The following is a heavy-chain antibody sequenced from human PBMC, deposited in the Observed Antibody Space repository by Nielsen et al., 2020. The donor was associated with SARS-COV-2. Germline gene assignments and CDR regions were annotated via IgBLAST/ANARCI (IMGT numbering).Heavy chain of an antibody. D-gene: IGHD2-2*01. J-gene: IGHJ4*02. Sequence: VRQAPGKGLEWVAVISYDGSDKYYADSVEGRFTISRDNSKNTQDLQMNGLRAEDTAVYYCARGRTKEYCSSTSCYFHLGYWGQGTLVTVSS. V-gene: IGHV3-30-3*01. CDR3: ARGRTKEYCSSTSCYFHLGY. CDR2: ISYDGSDK.